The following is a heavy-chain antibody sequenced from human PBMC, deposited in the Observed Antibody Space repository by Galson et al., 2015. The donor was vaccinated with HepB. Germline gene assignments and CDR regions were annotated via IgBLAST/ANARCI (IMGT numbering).Heavy chain of an antibody. Sequence: SVTVSCKASGSTFSDYYMHWVRQAPGQGLEWMGRINPNSGGTNYAQKFQGRVTMTRDTSISTAYMELSRLRSDDTAVYYCARVLYDTSTYYFDSWGQGTLVTVSS. V-gene: IGHV1-2*06. D-gene: IGHD3-22*01. CDR2: INPNSGGT. CDR3: ARVLYDTSTYYFDS. CDR1: GSTFSDYY. J-gene: IGHJ4*02.